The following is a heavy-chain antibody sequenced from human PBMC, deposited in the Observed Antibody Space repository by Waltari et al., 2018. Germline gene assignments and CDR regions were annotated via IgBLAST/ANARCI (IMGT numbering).Heavy chain of an antibody. Sequence: QVQLVQSGAEVKKPGSSVKVSCKASGGTFSSYTISWVRQAPGQGLEWMGRIIPILGIANYAQKFQGRVTITADKSTSTAYMELSSLRSEDTVVYYCAIDSSGYQGYFDYWGQGTLVTVSS. D-gene: IGHD3-22*01. CDR3: AIDSSGYQGYFDY. CDR2: IIPILGIA. V-gene: IGHV1-69*02. J-gene: IGHJ4*02. CDR1: GGTFSSYT.